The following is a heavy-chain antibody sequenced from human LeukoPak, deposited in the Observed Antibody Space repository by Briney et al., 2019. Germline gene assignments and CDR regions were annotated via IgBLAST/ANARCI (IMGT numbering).Heavy chain of an antibody. CDR1: GFTFSNYA. J-gene: IGHJ4*02. CDR3: AKYLFGSY. Sequence: GGSLRLSCAASGFTFSNYAMHWVRQAPGKGLEWVAVISYDGSNKYYADSVKGRFTISRDNSKNTLYLQMNSLRAEDTAVYYCAKYLFGSYWGQGTLVTVSS. V-gene: IGHV3-30*04. CDR2: ISYDGSNK. D-gene: IGHD3-10*02.